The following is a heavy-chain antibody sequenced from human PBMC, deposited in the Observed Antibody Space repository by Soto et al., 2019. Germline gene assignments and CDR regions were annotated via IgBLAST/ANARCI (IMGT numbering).Heavy chain of an antibody. CDR2: ISWDSYSI. CDR1: GFTFDDYA. CDR3: AKDGGITMVRGVITKSSGFDY. J-gene: IGHJ4*02. V-gene: IGHV3-9*01. Sequence: EVQLVESGGGLVQPGRSLRLSCAASGFTFDDYAMHWVRQAPGKGLEWVSGISWDSYSIGYAVSVNGRFTISRDNAKNSLYLQMNSLRAEDTALYYCAKDGGITMVRGVITKSSGFDYWGQGILVTVAS. D-gene: IGHD3-10*01.